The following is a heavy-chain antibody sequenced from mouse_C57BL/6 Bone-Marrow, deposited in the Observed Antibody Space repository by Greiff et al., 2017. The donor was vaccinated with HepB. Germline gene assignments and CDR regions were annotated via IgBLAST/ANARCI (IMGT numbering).Heavy chain of an antibody. Sequence: DVMLVESGGGLVKPGGSLKLSCAASGFTFSSYTMSWVRQTPEKRLEWVATISVGGGNTYYPDSVKGRFTISRDNAKNTLYLQMSSLRSEDTALYYCASYYYGSSYDYWGQGTTLTVSS. V-gene: IGHV5-9*01. CDR1: GFTFSSYT. D-gene: IGHD1-1*01. J-gene: IGHJ2*01. CDR2: ISVGGGNT. CDR3: ASYYYGSSYDY.